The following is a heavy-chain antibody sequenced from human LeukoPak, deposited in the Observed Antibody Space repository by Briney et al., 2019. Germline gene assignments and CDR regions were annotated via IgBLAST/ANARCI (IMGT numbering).Heavy chain of an antibody. J-gene: IGHJ4*02. CDR3: ARGEIVVATVFDY. V-gene: IGHV3-48*03. CDR2: ISSSGSTI. CDR1: GFTFSSYE. Sequence: PGGSLRLSCAASGFTFSSYEMNWVRQAPGKGLGWVSYISSSGSTIYYADSVKGRFTISRDNAKNSLYLQMNSLRAEDTAVYYCARGEIVVATVFDYWGQGTLVTVSS. D-gene: IGHD3-22*01.